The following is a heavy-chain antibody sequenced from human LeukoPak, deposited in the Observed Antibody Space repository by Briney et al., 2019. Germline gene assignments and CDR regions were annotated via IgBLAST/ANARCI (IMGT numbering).Heavy chain of an antibody. Sequence: SETLSLTCTVSGGSISSYYWSWIRQPPGKGLEWIGYIYYSGSGSTNYSPSLKSRVTISVDTSKNRFSLKLSSVTAADTALYYCARVNLGEYYFDYWGQGALVTVSS. J-gene: IGHJ4*02. CDR1: GGSISSYY. CDR3: ARVNLGEYYFDY. CDR2: IYYSGSGST. V-gene: IGHV4-59*01.